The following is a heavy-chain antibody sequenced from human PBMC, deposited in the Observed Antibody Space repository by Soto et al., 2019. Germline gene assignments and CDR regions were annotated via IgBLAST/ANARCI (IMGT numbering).Heavy chain of an antibody. CDR1: GGSISSYY. V-gene: IGHV4-59*01. CDR3: ARGQDIVVVPAAFWFDP. D-gene: IGHD2-2*01. J-gene: IGHJ5*02. CDR2: IYYSGST. Sequence: SETLSLTCTVSGGSISSYYWSWIRQPPGKGLEWIGYIYYSGSTNYNPSLKSRVTISVDTSKNQFSLKLSSVTAADTAVYYCARGQDIVVVPAAFWFDPWGQGTLVTVSS.